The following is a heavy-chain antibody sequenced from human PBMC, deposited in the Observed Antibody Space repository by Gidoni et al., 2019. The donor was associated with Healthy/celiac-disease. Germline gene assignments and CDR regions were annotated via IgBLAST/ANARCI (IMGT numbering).Heavy chain of an antibody. Sequence: QLQLQESGPGLVKPSETLSLTCTVSGGSISSSSYYWGWIRQPPGKGLEWIGSIYYSGSTYYNPSLKSRVTISVDTSKNQFSRKLSSVTAADTAVYYCARHKYVKGNWFDPWGQGTLVTVSS. CDR2: IYYSGST. CDR1: GGSISSSSYY. CDR3: ARHKYVKGNWFDP. D-gene: IGHD2-2*01. V-gene: IGHV4-39*01. J-gene: IGHJ5*02.